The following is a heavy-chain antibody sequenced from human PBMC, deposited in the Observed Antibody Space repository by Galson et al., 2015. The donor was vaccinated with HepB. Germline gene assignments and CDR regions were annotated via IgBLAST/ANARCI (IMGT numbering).Heavy chain of an antibody. Sequence: SLRLSCAASGFSFSSHSMNWVRQAPGKGLEWVSSISSSSTYIYYAGSVKGRFTISRDNAKSSLYLQMNSLRAEDTAVYYCARDGRVIRQWLVGYFDSWGQGTLVTVSS. CDR1: GFSFSSHS. D-gene: IGHD6-19*01. CDR3: ARDGRVIRQWLVGYFDS. V-gene: IGHV3-21*01. CDR2: ISSSSTYI. J-gene: IGHJ4*02.